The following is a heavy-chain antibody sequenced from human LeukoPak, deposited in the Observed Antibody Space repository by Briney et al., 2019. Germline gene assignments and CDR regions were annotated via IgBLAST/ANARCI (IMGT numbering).Heavy chain of an antibody. CDR2: ISSSSSTI. D-gene: IGHD3-10*01. J-gene: IGHJ4*02. CDR3: ARDRSTSGSYFDY. Sequence: GGSLRLSCAASGFTFSSYSMNWVRQAPGKGLEWVSYISSSSSTIYYADSVKGRFTISRDNAKNSLYLQMNSLRAEDTAVYYCARDRSTSGSYFDYWGQGALVTVSS. V-gene: IGHV3-48*01. CDR1: GFTFSSYS.